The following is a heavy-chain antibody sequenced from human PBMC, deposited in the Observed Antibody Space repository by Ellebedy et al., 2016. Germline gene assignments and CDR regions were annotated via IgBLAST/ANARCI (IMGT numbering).Heavy chain of an antibody. CDR2: IDWERDK. Sequence: SGPTLVKPTQTLTLTCTFSGFSLSTSAMCVSWIRQPPGKALEWLALIDWERDKYYSTSLKTRLTISKDTSKNQVVLTMTNMDPLDTGTYYCARILGGSSSLGNWYFDLWGRGTLVTVSS. J-gene: IGHJ2*01. CDR1: GFSLSTSAMC. CDR3: ARILGGSSSLGNWYFDL. V-gene: IGHV2-70*01. D-gene: IGHD6-6*01.